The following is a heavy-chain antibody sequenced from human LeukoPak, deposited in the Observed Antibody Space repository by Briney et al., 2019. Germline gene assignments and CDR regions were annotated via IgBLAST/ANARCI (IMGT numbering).Heavy chain of an antibody. CDR3: ARHFAFSYYHMDV. CDR1: GGSISSYY. V-gene: IGHV4-59*08. J-gene: IGHJ6*03. Sequence: NTSETLSLTCTVSGGSISSYYWSWIRQPPGKGLEWIGYIYYSGSTNYNPSLKSRVTISVDTSKNQFSLKLSSVTAADTAVYYCARHFAFSYYHMDVWGKGTTVTVSS. CDR2: IYYSGST.